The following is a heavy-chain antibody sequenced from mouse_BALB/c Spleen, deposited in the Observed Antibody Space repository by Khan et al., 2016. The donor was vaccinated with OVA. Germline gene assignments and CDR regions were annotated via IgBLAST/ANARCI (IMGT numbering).Heavy chain of an antibody. CDR2: IDPANGNT. J-gene: IGHJ4*01. Sequence: VQLKESGAELVKPGASVKLSCTASGFNIKDTYMHWVKQRPEQGLEWIGRIDPANGNTQYDPKFQGKAIITADTSSNTVYLQLRSLTSEDTDVYYYALRGDIYDTCYRDALNYWGQRTSLTVSS. D-gene: IGHD1-1*01. CDR3: ALRGDIYDTCYRDALNY. CDR1: GFNIKDTY. V-gene: IGHV14-3*02.